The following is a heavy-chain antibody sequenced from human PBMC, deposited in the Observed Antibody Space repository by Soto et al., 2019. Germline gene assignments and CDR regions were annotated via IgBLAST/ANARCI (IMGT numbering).Heavy chain of an antibody. V-gene: IGHV4-34*01. CDR1: GGSFSGYY. D-gene: IGHD3-3*01. Sequence: KLPETLSLTCAVYGGSFSGYYWSWIRQPPGKGLEWIGEINHSGSTNYNPSLKSRVTISVDTSKNQFSLKLSSVTAADTAVYYCAGNYDFWIFDYWGQGTLVTVSS. J-gene: IGHJ4*02. CDR2: INHSGST. CDR3: AGNYDFWIFDY.